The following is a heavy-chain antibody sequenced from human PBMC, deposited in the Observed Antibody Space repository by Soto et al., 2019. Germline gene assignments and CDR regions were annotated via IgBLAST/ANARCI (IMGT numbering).Heavy chain of an antibody. D-gene: IGHD6-19*01. Sequence: HGESLKISCKGSGYSFTSYWIGWVRQMPGKGLEWMGIIYPGDSDTRYSPSFQGQVTISADKSISTAYLQWSSLKASDTAMYYCAXQGYSSGWYDRPIYFDYWGQGTLVTVSS. V-gene: IGHV5-51*01. CDR3: AXQGYSSGWYDRPIYFDY. CDR2: IYPGDSDT. CDR1: GYSFTSYW. J-gene: IGHJ4*02.